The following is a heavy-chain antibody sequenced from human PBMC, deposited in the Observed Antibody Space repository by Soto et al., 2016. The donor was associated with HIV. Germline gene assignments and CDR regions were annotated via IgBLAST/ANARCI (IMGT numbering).Heavy chain of an antibody. J-gene: IGHJ4*02. CDR2: IYHSGST. D-gene: IGHD3-10*01. CDR1: GSSISSSNW. V-gene: IGHV4-4*02. CDR3: ARGPDHYYGSGIIPEGYFDY. Sequence: QVQLQESGPGLVKPSGTLSLTCAVSGSSISSSNWWSWVRQPPGKGLEWIGEIYHSGSTNYNPSLKSRVTISVDKSKNQFSLKLSSVTAADTAVYYCARGPDHYYGSGIIPEGYFDYWGQGTLGPPSPQ.